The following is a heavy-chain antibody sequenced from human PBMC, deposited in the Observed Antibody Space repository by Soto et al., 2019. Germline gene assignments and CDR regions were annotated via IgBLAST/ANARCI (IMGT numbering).Heavy chain of an antibody. CDR1: GFTFSNAW. Sequence: GGSLRLSCAASGFTFSNAWMNWVRQAPGKGLEWVGRIKSKTDGGTTDYAAPVKGRFTISRDDSKNTLYLQMNSLKTEDTAVYYCTTPGIAAAGTRIYYYYGMDVWGQGTTVTVSS. CDR2: IKSKTDGGTT. CDR3: TTPGIAAAGTRIYYYYGMDV. J-gene: IGHJ6*02. V-gene: IGHV3-15*07. D-gene: IGHD6-13*01.